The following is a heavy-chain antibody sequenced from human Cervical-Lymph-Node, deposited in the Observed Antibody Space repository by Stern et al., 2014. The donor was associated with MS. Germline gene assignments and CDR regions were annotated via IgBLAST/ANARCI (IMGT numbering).Heavy chain of an antibody. D-gene: IGHD2/OR15-2a*01. J-gene: IGHJ4*02. CDR3: ARDDELYGLDY. Sequence: EVQLVQSGGGLVKPGGSLRLSCAASGFMFRTYNMNWVRPAPGTGLEWVSAISSSSNYIYYSDSVRGRFTISIYNAKNSLYLQMNSLRAEDTAVYYCARDDELYGLDYWGQGTLVTVSS. CDR1: GFMFRTYN. V-gene: IGHV3-21*01. CDR2: ISSSSNYI.